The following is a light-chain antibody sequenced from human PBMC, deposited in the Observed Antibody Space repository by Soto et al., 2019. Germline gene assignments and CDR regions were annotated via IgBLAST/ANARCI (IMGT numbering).Light chain of an antibody. CDR3: TSYASGSSHVV. V-gene: IGLV2-14*01. J-gene: IGLJ2*01. CDR1: SSDIGGYDY. Sequence: QSALTQPASVSGSPGQSITLSCTGTSSDIGGYDYVSWYQRHPGKAPKLIIYDVNNRPSGVSNRFSGSKSGNTASLTISGLQAADEADYYCTSYASGSSHVVFGGGNKLTVL. CDR2: DVN.